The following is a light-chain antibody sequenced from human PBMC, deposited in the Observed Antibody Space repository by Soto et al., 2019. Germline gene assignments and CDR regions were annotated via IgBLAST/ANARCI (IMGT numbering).Light chain of an antibody. V-gene: IGLV2-14*03. J-gene: IGLJ1*01. CDR2: DVS. CDR1: SSDVGDYNY. CDR3: SSYASSSTLDV. Sequence: QRALTQPASVSGTPGQSITISCTGTSSDVGDYNYVSWFQQHPGKATKLMIYDVSNRPSGVSNRFSGSKSGDTASLTISGLQAEDEADYYCSSYASSSTLDVFGTGTKVTV.